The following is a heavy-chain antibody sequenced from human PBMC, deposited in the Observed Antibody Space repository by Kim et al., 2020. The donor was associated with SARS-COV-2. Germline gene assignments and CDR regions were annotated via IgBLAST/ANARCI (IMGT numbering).Heavy chain of an antibody. J-gene: IGHJ6*02. CDR3: ASGFGSELLWFGETYYYYYGMDV. CDR2: ISSSSSYI. CDR1: GFTFSSYS. D-gene: IGHD3-10*01. V-gene: IGHV3-21*01. Sequence: GGSLRLSCAASGFTFSSYSMNWVRQAPGKGLEWVSSISSSSSYIYYADSVKGRFTISRDNAKNSLYLQMNSLRAEDTAVYYCASGFGSELLWFGETYYYYYGMDVWGQGTTVTVSS.